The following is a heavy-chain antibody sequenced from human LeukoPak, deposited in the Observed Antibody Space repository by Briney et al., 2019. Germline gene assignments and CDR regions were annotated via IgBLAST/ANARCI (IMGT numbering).Heavy chain of an antibody. J-gene: IGHJ4*02. V-gene: IGHV4-4*07. CDR1: GGSISSYY. CDR2: IHTSGST. Sequence: PSETLSLTCTFSGGSISSYYWSWIRQPAGKGLEWIGRIHTSGSTNYNPSLKSRVTMSVDTSKNQFSLKLSSVTAADTAVYYCARDRSGFRGELHFDYWGQGTLVTVSS. D-gene: IGHD3-16*01. CDR3: ARDRSGFRGELHFDY.